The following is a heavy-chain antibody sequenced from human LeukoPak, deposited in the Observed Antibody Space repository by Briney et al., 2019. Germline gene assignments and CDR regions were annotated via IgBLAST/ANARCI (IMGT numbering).Heavy chain of an antibody. CDR2: IYYSGST. J-gene: IGHJ4*02. V-gene: IGHV4-39*01. D-gene: IGHD6-13*01. CDR1: GGSISSSSYY. Sequence: PSETLSLTCTVSGGSISSSSYYWGWIRQPPGKGLEWIVSIYYSGSTYYNPSLKRRVTIAVDTSKNQFSRKLSSVTAADTAVYDCARRSGIAATGDYWGQGTLVTVAS. CDR3: ARRSGIAATGDY.